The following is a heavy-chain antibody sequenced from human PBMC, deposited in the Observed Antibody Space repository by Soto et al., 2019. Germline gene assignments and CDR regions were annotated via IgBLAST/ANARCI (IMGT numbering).Heavy chain of an antibody. D-gene: IGHD2-2*01. CDR3: KRDPSLCGVYYYGMDV. CDR1: GFTFSSYE. V-gene: IGHV3-48*03. Sequence: GGSLRLSCAASGFTFSSYEMNWVRQAPGKGLEWVSYISSSGSTIYYADSVKGRFTISRDNAKNSLYLQMNSLRAEDAADYYWKRDPSLCGVYYYGMDVWGQGTTVTVSS. CDR2: ISSSGSTI. J-gene: IGHJ6*02.